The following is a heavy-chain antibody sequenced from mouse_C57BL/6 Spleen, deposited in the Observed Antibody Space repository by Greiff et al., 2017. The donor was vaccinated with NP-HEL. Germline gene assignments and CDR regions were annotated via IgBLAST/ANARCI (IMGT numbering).Heavy chain of an antibody. J-gene: IGHJ4*01. CDR3: ACPITTVVATGYYAMDY. CDR2: IWSGGST. V-gene: IGHV2-2*01. Sequence: VQLQQSGPGLVQPSQSLSITCTVSGFSLTSYGVHWVRQSPGKGLEWLGVIWSGGSTDYNAAFISRLSISKDNSKSQVFFKMNSLQADDTAIYYYACPITTVVATGYYAMDYWGQGTSGTVSS. CDR1: GFSLTSYG. D-gene: IGHD1-1*01.